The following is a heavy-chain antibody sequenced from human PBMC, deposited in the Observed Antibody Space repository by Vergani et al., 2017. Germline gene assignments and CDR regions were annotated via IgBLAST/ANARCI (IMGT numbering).Heavy chain of an antibody. V-gene: IGHV4-61*02. D-gene: IGHD3-22*01. CDR1: GGSISSGSYY. CDR2: IYTSGST. CDR3: ARGEIVVVITPAIGAFDI. Sequence: QVQLQESGPGLVKPSQTLSLTCTVSGGSISSGSYYWSWIRQPAGKGLEWIGRIYTSGSTNYNPSLKSRVTISVDTSKNQFSRKLSSVTAADTAVYYCARGEIVVVITPAIGAFDIWGQGTMVTVSS. J-gene: IGHJ3*02.